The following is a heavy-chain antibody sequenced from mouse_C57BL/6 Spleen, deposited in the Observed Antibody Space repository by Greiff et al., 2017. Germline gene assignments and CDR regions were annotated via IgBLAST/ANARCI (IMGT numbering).Heavy chain of an antibody. D-gene: IGHD2-3*01. CDR1: GYSITSGYD. J-gene: IGHJ4*01. Sequence: DVKLQESGPGMVKPSQSLSLTCTVTGYSITSGYDWHWIRHFPGNKLEWMGYISYSGSTNYNPSLKSRISITHDTSKNHFFLKLNSVTTEDTATYYCARNDGYYAMDYWGQGTSVTVSS. CDR2: ISYSGST. CDR3: ARNDGYYAMDY. V-gene: IGHV3-1*01.